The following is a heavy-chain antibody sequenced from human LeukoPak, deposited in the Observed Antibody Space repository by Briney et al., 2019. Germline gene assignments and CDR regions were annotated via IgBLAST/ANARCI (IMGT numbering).Heavy chain of an antibody. CDR1: GFTFSSYA. V-gene: IGHV3-23*01. Sequence: GGSLRLSCAASGFTFSSYAMSWVRQAPGKGLEWVSAISGSGGSTYYAASVKGRFTISRDNSKNTLYLQMNSLRAEDTAVYYCAKDLGSSRYENWFDPWGQGTLVTVSS. CDR2: ISGSGGST. J-gene: IGHJ5*02. D-gene: IGHD6-13*01. CDR3: AKDLGSSRYENWFDP.